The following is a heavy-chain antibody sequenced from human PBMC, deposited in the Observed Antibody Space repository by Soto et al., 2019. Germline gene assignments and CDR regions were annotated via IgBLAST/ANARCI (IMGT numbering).Heavy chain of an antibody. CDR3: ARDMSRYDSWSGYVSTTNWFDP. CDR2: IFYSGSA. J-gene: IGHJ5*02. Sequence: SETLSLTGIVSGDSISSGGYYWSWIRQHPVKGLEWIGYIFYSGSAFYNPSLKGRVTISVETSENRFSLRLNSVTAADTAVYYCARDMSRYDSWSGYVSTTNWFDPWGQGALVTVSS. D-gene: IGHD3-3*01. CDR1: GDSISSGGYY. V-gene: IGHV4-31*03.